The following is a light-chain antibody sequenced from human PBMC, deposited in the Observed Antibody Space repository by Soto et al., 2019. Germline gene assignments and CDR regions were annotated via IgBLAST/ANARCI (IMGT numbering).Light chain of an antibody. CDR3: QQASSFPLT. V-gene: IGKV1-39*01. Sequence: DIQMTQSPSSLSASVGDRVTITCRASQSISNFLNWYQQKPGKAPKLLIYAASSLRSGVTSRFSGSGSGTLFTLTINSLQPEDSATYYCQQASSFPLTFGGGTTVEI. CDR2: AAS. J-gene: IGKJ4*01. CDR1: QSISNF.